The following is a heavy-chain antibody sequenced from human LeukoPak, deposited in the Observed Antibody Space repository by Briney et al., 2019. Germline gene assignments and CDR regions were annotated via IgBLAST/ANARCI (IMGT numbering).Heavy chain of an antibody. CDR1: GGTFSSYA. CDR3: ASGEIPYYDILTGYRRDAFDI. V-gene: IGHV1-69*04. CDR2: IIPILGIA. J-gene: IGHJ3*02. Sequence: ASVKVSCKASGGTFSSYAISWVRQAPGQGLEWMGRIIPILGIANYAQKFQGRVTITADKSTSTAYMELSSLRSEDTAVYYCASGEIPYYDILTGYRRDAFDIWGQGTMVTVSS. D-gene: IGHD3-9*01.